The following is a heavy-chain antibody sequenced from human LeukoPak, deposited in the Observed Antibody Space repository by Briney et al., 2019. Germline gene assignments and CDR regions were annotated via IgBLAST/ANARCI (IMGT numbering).Heavy chain of an antibody. CDR1: GFTFSSYA. CDR2: ISGSGGST. D-gene: IGHD6-6*01. CDR3: AKGSLYSSSSDYYYYYMDV. J-gene: IGHJ6*03. Sequence: GGSLRLSCAASGFTFSSYAMSWVRQAPGKGLEWVSAISGSGGSTYYADSVKGRFTTSRDNSKNTLYLQMNSLRAEDTAVYYCAKGSLYSSSSDYYYYYMDVWGKGTTVTVSS. V-gene: IGHV3-23*01.